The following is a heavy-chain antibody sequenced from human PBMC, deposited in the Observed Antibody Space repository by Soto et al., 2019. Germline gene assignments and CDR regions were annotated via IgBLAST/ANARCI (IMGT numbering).Heavy chain of an antibody. CDR2: IYYSGST. CDR3: ATYGSGTYKPTTFDY. V-gene: IGHV4-31*03. Sequence: QVQLQESGPGLVKPSQTLSLTCTVSGGSISSGGYYWSWIRQHPGKGLEWIGYIYYSGSTYYNPSLQSRVTISVDTSENQFSLKLSSVTAADTAVYYCATYGSGTYKPTTFDYWGQGTLVTVSS. D-gene: IGHD3-10*01. CDR1: GGSISSGGYY. J-gene: IGHJ4*02.